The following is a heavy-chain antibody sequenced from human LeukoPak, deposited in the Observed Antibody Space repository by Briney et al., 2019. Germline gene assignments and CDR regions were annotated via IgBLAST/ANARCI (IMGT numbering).Heavy chain of an antibody. Sequence: PGGSLRLSCAASGFTFSNAWMSWVRQAPGEGLEWIASIYYSGSTYYNPSLKSRVTISVDTSKNQLSLKLSSLTAADTAVYYCARHEYSGSYYGLSWFDPWGQGTLVTVSS. J-gene: IGHJ5*02. D-gene: IGHD1-26*01. CDR1: GFTFSNAW. V-gene: IGHV4-39*01. CDR2: IYYSGST. CDR3: ARHEYSGSYYGLSWFDP.